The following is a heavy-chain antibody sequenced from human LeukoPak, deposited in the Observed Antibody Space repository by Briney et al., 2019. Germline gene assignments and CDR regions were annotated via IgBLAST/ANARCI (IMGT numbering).Heavy chain of an antibody. V-gene: IGHV1-24*01. Sequence: ASVKVSCKVSGYTLTELSMHWVRQAPGKGLEWMGGFDPEEGETIYAQKFQGRVTMTEDTSTDTAYMELSSLRSEDTAVYYCATANIVVVPAAFNDAFDIWGQGTMVTVSS. CDR1: GYTLTELS. CDR2: FDPEEGET. J-gene: IGHJ3*02. CDR3: ATANIVVVPAAFNDAFDI. D-gene: IGHD2-2*01.